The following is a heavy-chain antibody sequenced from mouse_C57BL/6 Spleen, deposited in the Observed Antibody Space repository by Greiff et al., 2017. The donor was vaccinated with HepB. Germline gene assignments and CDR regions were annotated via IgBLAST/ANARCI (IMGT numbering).Heavy chain of an antibody. V-gene: IGHV1-82*01. Sequence: VQGVESGPELVKPGASVKISCKASGYAFSSSWMNWVKQRPGKGLEWIGRIYPGDGDTNYNGKFKGKASLTADKSSSTAYMQRSSLTSEDSAVYFCAREGGDEDFDYWGQGTTLTVSS. CDR2: IYPGDGDT. CDR1: GYAFSSSW. CDR3: AREGGDEDFDY. J-gene: IGHJ2*01.